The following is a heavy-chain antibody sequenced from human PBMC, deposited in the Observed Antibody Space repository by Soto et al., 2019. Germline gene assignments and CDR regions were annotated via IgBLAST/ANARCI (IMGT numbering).Heavy chain of an antibody. CDR1: GGSISSYY. CDR2: IYYSRSN. V-gene: IGHV4-59*01. Sequence: PSETLSLTCTVSGGSISSYYWSWIRQPPGKGLEWIGYIYYSRSNNYNPSLKSRVTISVDTSKNQFSPKLNSVTAADTAVYYCARERITMVRATYYYYGMDVWGQGTTVTVSS. D-gene: IGHD3-10*01. J-gene: IGHJ6*02. CDR3: ARERITMVRATYYYYGMDV.